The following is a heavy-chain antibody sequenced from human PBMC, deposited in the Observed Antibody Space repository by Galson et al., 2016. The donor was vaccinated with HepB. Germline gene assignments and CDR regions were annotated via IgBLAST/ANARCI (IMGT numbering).Heavy chain of an antibody. D-gene: IGHD3-22*01. CDR3: ARGETPYFYYDSSGYST. V-gene: IGHV4-34*01. CDR2: INHRGIT. Sequence: SETLSLTCAVYGGSFSGYYWSWIRQPPGKGLEWIGEINHRGITNYNPSLKSRVTISLDTSKNQFSLKLSSVTAADTAVYYCARGETPYFYYDSSGYSTWGQGTLVTVSS. J-gene: IGHJ5*02. CDR1: GGSFSGYY.